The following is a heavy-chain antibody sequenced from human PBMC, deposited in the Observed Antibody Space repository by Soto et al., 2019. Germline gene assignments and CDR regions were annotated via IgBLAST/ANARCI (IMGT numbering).Heavy chain of an antibody. J-gene: IGHJ5*02. Sequence: SVKVSCKASGGTFSSYAISWVRQAPGQGLEWMGGIIPIFGTANYAQKFQGRVTITADESTSTAYMELSSLRSEDTAVYYCARDLGMGYYTGWFDPWGQGTLVTVSS. CDR2: IIPIFGTA. D-gene: IGHD3-3*01. CDR1: GGTFSSYA. CDR3: ARDLGMGYYTGWFDP. V-gene: IGHV1-69*13.